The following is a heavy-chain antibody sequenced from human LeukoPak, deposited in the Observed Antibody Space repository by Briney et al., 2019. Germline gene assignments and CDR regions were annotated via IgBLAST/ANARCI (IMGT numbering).Heavy chain of an antibody. V-gene: IGHV3-11*01. CDR2: ISSSGSTI. J-gene: IGHJ4*02. CDR1: GFTFSDYY. CDR3: AKYSGDYYDFWSGYSLGY. D-gene: IGHD3-3*01. Sequence: PGGSLRLSCAASGFTFSDYYMTWIRQTPGKGLEWLSYISSSGSTIHYADSVRGRFTILRDNAKNSLYLQMNSLRVEDTALYYCAKYSGDYYDFWSGYSLGYWGQGTLVTVSS.